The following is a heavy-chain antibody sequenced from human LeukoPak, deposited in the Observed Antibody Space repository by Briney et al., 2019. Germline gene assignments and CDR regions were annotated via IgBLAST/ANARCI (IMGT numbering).Heavy chain of an antibody. Sequence: ASVKVSCKASGYTFTGYYMHWVRQAPGQGLEWMGWINPNSGGTNYAQKFQGRVTMTRDTSISTAYMELSSLRSEDTAVYYCARGPRRTGSGSPYWGQGTLVTVSS. CDR1: GYTFTGYY. CDR2: INPNSGGT. J-gene: IGHJ4*02. D-gene: IGHD6-19*01. CDR3: ARGPRRTGSGSPY. V-gene: IGHV1-2*02.